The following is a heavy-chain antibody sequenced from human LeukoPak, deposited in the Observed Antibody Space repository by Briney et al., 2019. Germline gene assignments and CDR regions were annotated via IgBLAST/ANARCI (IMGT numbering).Heavy chain of an antibody. Sequence: PGESLKISCKGSGYSFTSYWIGWVRQMPGKGLEWMGIIYPGDSDTRYSPSFQGQVTFSADKSISTAYLQWSSLKASDTAMYYCARRLTMVRGGNWFDPWGQGTLVTVSS. J-gene: IGHJ5*02. CDR1: GYSFTSYW. CDR3: ARRLTMVRGGNWFDP. CDR2: IYPGDSDT. D-gene: IGHD3-10*01. V-gene: IGHV5-51*01.